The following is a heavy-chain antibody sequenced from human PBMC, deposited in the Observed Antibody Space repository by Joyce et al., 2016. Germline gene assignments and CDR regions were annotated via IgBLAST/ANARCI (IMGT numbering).Heavy chain of an antibody. J-gene: IGHJ4*02. Sequence: EVQLVESGGGLVKPGGSLRLSCAASGFTFSGYSMSWVSQAPVKWLEWVSSLSSSSSYIKYTDSVKGRFTISRDNAKNSLYLQMNSLRVEDTAVYYCARSSYTNGIFDYWGQGTLVTVSS. D-gene: IGHD2-8*01. V-gene: IGHV3-21*01. CDR2: LSSSSSYI. CDR3: ARSSYTNGIFDY. CDR1: GFTFSGYS.